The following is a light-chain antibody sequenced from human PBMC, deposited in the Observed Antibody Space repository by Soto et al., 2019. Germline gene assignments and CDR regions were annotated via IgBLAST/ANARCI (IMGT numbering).Light chain of an antibody. CDR1: SSNIGSNY. J-gene: IGLJ3*02. V-gene: IGLV1-47*01. Sequence: QSVLTQPPSASGTPGQRVTISCSGSSSNIGSNYVYWYQQLPGTAPKLLIYRDNQRPSGVPDRFSGSKSGTSASLDTSGLRSEDEADYYCAAWDDSLRGVMFGGGTQLTVL. CDR3: AAWDDSLRGVM. CDR2: RDN.